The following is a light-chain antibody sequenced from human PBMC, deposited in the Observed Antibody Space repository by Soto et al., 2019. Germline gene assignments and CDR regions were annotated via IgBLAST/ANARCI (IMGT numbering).Light chain of an antibody. CDR1: QSVISTY. CDR2: GAS. CDR3: QQYGTSPRT. Sequence: EIVLTQSPGTLSLSPGERATLSCRASQSVISTYLAWYQQKPGQAPRLLTYGASSRATGIPDRFSGSGSGTDVPFTISRLEPEGFAVYYCQQYGTSPRTFGEGTKVEI. J-gene: IGKJ1*01. V-gene: IGKV3-20*01.